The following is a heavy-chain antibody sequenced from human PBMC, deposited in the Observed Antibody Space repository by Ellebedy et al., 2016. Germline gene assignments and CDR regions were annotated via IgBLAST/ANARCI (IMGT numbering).Heavy chain of an antibody. D-gene: IGHD6-19*01. CDR3: AKVGRSGWPHYFDY. J-gene: IGHJ4*02. CDR2: ISGSGGST. V-gene: IGHV3-23*01. Sequence: GESLKISXAASGFTFSSYAMSWVRQAPGKGLEWVSAISGSGGSTYYADSVKGRFTISRDNSKNTLYLQMNSLRAEDTAVYYCAKVGRSGWPHYFDYWGQGTLVTVSS. CDR1: GFTFSSYA.